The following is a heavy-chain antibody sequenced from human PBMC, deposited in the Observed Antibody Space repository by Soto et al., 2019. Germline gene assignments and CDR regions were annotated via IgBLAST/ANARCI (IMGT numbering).Heavy chain of an antibody. V-gene: IGHV1-8*01. CDR3: ARAFVRRVVPASMRGGRGFDP. Sequence: QVQLVQSGAEVKKPGASVKVSCKASGYTFTRYDLTWVRQATGQGLEWIGWINPNSGHTGYAQKFHGRVTMTRNTSISTAYMELSSLRSEDTAVYYCARAFVRRVVPASMRGGRGFDPWGQGTLVTVSS. CDR2: INPNSGHT. D-gene: IGHD2-2*01. J-gene: IGHJ5*02. CDR1: GYTFTRYD.